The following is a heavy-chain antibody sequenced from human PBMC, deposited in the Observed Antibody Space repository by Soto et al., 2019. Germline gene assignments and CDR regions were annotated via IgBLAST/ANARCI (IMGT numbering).Heavy chain of an antibody. CDR1: GGAFSRYA. V-gene: IGHV1-69*12. Sequence: QVQLVQSGAEVKKPGSSVKVSCKSPGGAFSRYAINWVRQAPGQGLEWMGGVIPMFGTSNYAQKFQDRVTLTVDESTTTAYMELSSLRSQATAVYFCATGTNGGLSRFDPWGQGTLVTVSS. J-gene: IGHJ5*02. D-gene: IGHD7-27*01. CDR3: ATGTNGGLSRFDP. CDR2: VIPMFGTS.